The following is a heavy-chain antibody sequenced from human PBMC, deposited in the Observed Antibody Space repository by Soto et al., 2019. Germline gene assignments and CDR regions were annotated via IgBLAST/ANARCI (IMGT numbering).Heavy chain of an antibody. J-gene: IGHJ1*01. Sequence: ASVKVSCKPSGYTFTSYGITWVRQAPGQGLEWMGWISAYHGNTNYAQKLQGRVTMTTDKSTSTAYMELSSLRSEDTAVYYCARLSGGGYKTLGYWGQGTLVTVSS. D-gene: IGHD3-22*01. CDR2: ISAYHGNT. CDR1: GYTFTSYG. V-gene: IGHV1-18*01. CDR3: ARLSGGGYKTLGY.